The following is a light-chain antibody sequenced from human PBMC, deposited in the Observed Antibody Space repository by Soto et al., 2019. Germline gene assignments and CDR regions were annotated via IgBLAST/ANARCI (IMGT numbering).Light chain of an antibody. J-gene: IGLJ1*01. V-gene: IGLV2-23*03. CDR3: CSYAGGSNV. Sequence: QSALTQPASVSGSPGQSITISCTGTSGDVGSYKFVSWYQQHPGKAPKLMIYEGAKRPSGVSDRFSGSKSGNTASLTISGLQAEDEADYFCCSYAGGSNVFGAGTKLTVL. CDR2: EGA. CDR1: SGDVGSYKF.